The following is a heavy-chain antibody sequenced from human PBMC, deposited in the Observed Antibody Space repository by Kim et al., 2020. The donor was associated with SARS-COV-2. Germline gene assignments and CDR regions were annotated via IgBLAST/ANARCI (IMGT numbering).Heavy chain of an antibody. CDR1: GFTVNNFA. CDR3: AKAQHLRSGWYVFED. Sequence: GGSLRLSCGASGFTVNNFAMSWVRQAPGKGLEWVSTDPGGGGRTYYADSVKGRFTISRDNSKNTVFLQMNSVRAEDTAVYYCAKAQHLRSGWYVFEDWGQGTLVTVSS. J-gene: IGHJ4*02. V-gene: IGHV3-23*01. CDR2: DPGGGGRT. D-gene: IGHD6-19*01.